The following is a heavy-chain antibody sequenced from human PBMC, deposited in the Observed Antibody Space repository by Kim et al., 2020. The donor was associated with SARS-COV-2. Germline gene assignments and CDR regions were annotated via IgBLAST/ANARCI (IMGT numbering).Heavy chain of an antibody. J-gene: IGHJ4*02. Sequence: GESLKISCKGSGYSFTSYWIGWVRQMPGKGLEWMGIIYPGDSDTRYSPSFQGQVTISADKSISTAYLQWSSLKASDTAMYYCARQYCSSTSCYYFDYWGQGTLVTVSS. V-gene: IGHV5-51*01. CDR3: ARQYCSSTSCYYFDY. CDR1: GYSFTSYW. CDR2: IYPGDSDT. D-gene: IGHD2-2*01.